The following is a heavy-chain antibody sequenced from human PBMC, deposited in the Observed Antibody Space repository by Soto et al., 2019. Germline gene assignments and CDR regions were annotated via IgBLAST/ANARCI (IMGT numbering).Heavy chain of an antibody. CDR2: IKEDGSEK. CDR1: GFTFSRYW. Sequence: GGSLRLSCAASGFTFSRYWMTWVRQAPGKGLEWVANIKEDGSEKYYVDSVKGRFTISRDNAKNSLYLQMNSLRAEETAVYYCATSSHNSGWYAVYWGQGDLVTVSS. CDR3: ATSSHNSGWYAVY. J-gene: IGHJ4*02. V-gene: IGHV3-7*01. D-gene: IGHD6-19*01.